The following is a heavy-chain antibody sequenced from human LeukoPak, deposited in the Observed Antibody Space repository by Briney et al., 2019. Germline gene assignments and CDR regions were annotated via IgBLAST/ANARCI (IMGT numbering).Heavy chain of an antibody. J-gene: IGHJ4*02. D-gene: IGHD3-10*01. Sequence: GRSLRLSCAASGFTFSSYGMHWVRQAPGKGLEWVAVIWYDGSNKYYADSVKGRFTISRDNSKNTLYLQMNSLRAEDTAVYYCAKANHLWFGELSGFDYWGQGTLVTVSS. CDR3: AKANHLWFGELSGFDY. V-gene: IGHV3-33*06. CDR2: IWYDGSNK. CDR1: GFTFSSYG.